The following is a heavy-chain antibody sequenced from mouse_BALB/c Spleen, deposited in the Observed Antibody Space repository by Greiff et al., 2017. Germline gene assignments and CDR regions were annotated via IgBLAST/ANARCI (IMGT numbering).Heavy chain of an antibody. CDR3: ARKRTYGLRPYFDY. V-gene: IGHV3-2*02. CDR2: ISYSGST. D-gene: IGHD2-2*01. CDR1: GYSITSDYA. J-gene: IGHJ2*01. Sequence: EVMLVESGPGLVKPSQSLSLTCTVTGYSITSDYAWNWIRQFPGNKLEWMGYISYSGSTSYNPSLKSRISITRDTSKNQFFLQLNSVTTEDTATYYCARKRTYGLRPYFDYWGQGTTLTVSS.